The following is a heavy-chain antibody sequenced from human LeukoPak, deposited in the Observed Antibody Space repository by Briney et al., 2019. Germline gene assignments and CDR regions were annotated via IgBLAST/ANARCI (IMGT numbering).Heavy chain of an antibody. CDR3: ARDGSSGWSKGVVYFDY. CDR1: GGSISSYY. J-gene: IGHJ4*02. Sequence: SETLSLTCTVSGGSISSYYWSWIRQPPGKGLEWIGYIYHSGSTNCNPSLKSRVTISVDTSKNQFSLKLSSVTAADTAVYYCARDGSSGWSKGVVYFDYWGQGTLVTVSS. CDR2: IYHSGST. V-gene: IGHV4-59*01. D-gene: IGHD6-19*01.